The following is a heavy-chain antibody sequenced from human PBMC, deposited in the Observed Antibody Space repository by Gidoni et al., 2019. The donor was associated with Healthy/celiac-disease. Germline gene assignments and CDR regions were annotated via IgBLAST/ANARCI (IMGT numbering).Heavy chain of an antibody. V-gene: IGHV3-23*01. D-gene: IGHD3-22*01. Sequence: EVQLLESGGGLVQPGGSLRLSCAASGFPFSSYAMSWVRQAPGKGLEWVSTISGGGRSTYYADSVKGRFTISRDNSKNTLYLQMNSLRAEDTAVYYCALPITMIVLDAFDIWGHGTLVTVSS. J-gene: IGHJ3*02. CDR2: ISGGGRST. CDR3: ALPITMIVLDAFDI. CDR1: GFPFSSYA.